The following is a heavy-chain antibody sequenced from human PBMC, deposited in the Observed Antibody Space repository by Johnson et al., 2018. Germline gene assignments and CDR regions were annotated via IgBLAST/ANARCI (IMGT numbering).Heavy chain of an antibody. CDR1: GFSFSDHY. V-gene: IGHV3-72*01. Sequence: VQLVESGGGLVQPGGSLRLSCAASGFSFSDHYMDWVRQAPGKGLEWVGRTRNKANSYTKQYAQSGKGRFTIPRDYSKSTAYRQINSLKTEDTAVYYCTRDPVAGMWYFDHWGQGTLVTVSS. D-gene: IGHD6-19*01. J-gene: IGHJ4*02. CDR2: TRNKANSYTK. CDR3: TRDPVAGMWYFDH.